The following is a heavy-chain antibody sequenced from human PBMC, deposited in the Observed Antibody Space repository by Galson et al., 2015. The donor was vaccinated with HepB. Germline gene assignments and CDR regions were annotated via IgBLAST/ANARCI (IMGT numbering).Heavy chain of an antibody. CDR1: GYTFTGYY. CDR2: INPNSGGT. V-gene: IGHV1-2*05. J-gene: IGHJ6*02. D-gene: IGHD3-10*01. CDR3: ARDMHSLYYYGSGSDYGMDV. Sequence: SVKVSCKASGYTFTGYYMHWVRQAPGQGLEWVGRINPNSGGTNYAQKFQGRVTMTRDTSISTAYMELSRLRSDDTVVYYCARDMHSLYYYGSGSDYGMDVWGQGTTVTVSS.